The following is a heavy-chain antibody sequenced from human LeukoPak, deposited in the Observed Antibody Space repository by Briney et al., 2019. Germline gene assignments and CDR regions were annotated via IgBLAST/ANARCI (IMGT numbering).Heavy chain of an antibody. V-gene: IGHV3-21*01. CDR1: GFSFSTFS. CDR2: ISGRSNYI. CDR3: AELGITMIGGV. J-gene: IGHJ6*04. D-gene: IGHD3-10*02. Sequence: KTGGSLRLSCAASGFSFSTFSMNWVRQAPGKGLEWVSSISGRSNYIFYADSVKGRFTISRDNAKNSLYLQMNSLRAEDTAVYYCAELGITMIGGVWGKGTTVTISS.